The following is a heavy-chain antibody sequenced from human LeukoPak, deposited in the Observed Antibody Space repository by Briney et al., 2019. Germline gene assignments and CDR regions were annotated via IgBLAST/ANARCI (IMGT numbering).Heavy chain of an antibody. CDR2: IYSSGST. J-gene: IGHJ5*02. Sequence: SETLSLTCTVSGASISSYYWGWIRQPAGKGLEWIGRIYSSGSTDYNPSLKSRVTMSVDTSKNQFSLKLTSVTAADTAVFYCVRDAAHGFAPAWGQGTLVTVSS. V-gene: IGHV4-4*07. D-gene: IGHD3-16*01. CDR1: GASISSYY. CDR3: VRDAAHGFAPA.